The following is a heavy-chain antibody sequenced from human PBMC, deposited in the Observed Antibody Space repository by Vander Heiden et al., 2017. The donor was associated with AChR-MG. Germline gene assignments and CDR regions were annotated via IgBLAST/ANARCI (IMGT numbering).Heavy chain of an antibody. CDR2: IIPIFGTA. CDR3: ARDVNYYDSSGEDWFDP. J-gene: IGHJ5*02. V-gene: IGHV1-69*06. D-gene: IGHD3-22*01. CDR1: GGTFRSYA. Sequence: QVQLVQSGAEVKKPGSSVKVSCKASGGTFRSYAISWVRQAPGEGLEWMGGIIPIFGTANYAQKFQGRVTITADKSTSTAYMELSSLRSEDTAVYYWARDVNYYDSSGEDWFDPWGQGTLVTVSS.